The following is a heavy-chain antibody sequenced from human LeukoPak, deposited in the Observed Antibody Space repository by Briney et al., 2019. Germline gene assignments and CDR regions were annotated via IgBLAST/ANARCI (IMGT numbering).Heavy chain of an antibody. V-gene: IGHV4-34*01. Sequence: PSETLSLTCAVYGGSFSDYYWSWIRQPPGKGLEWIGEINHSGSTNYNPSLKSRVTISVDTSKNQFSLKLSSVTAADTAVYYCARGYHYYDILTGYSYWGQGTLVTVSS. J-gene: IGHJ4*02. CDR1: GGSFSDYY. CDR3: ARGYHYYDILTGYSY. CDR2: INHSGST. D-gene: IGHD3-9*01.